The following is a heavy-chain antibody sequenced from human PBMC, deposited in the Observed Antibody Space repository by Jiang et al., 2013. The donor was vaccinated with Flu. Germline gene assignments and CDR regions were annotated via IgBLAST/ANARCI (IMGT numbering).Heavy chain of an antibody. D-gene: IGHD2-2*01. CDR3: ARQRVSAPTLPQIDLDP. CDR2: IDPSDSYT. Sequence: GAEVKKPGESLRISCKGSGYSFTSYWISWVRQMPGKGLEWMGRIDPSDSYTNYSPSFQGHVTISADKSISTAYLQWSSLKTSDTGIYYCARQRVSAPTLPQIDLDPWGQGTLVTVSS. CDR1: GYSFTSYW. J-gene: IGHJ5*02. V-gene: IGHV5-10-1*01.